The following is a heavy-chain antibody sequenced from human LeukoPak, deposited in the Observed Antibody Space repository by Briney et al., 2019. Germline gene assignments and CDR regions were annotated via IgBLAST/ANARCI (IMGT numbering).Heavy chain of an antibody. CDR3: ARHSPLEPTSGSFDY. V-gene: IGHV5-51*01. CDR2: IYPGDSDT. Sequence: GEALQISCRGAGYSFTNYWIGWGRHRPGKGLEWMGIIYPGDSDTRYAPSFQGQVTISADKSISTAYLQWSSLKASDTAMYYCARHSPLEPTSGSFDYWGQGTLVTVSS. J-gene: IGHJ4*02. CDR1: GYSFTNYW. D-gene: IGHD3-10*01.